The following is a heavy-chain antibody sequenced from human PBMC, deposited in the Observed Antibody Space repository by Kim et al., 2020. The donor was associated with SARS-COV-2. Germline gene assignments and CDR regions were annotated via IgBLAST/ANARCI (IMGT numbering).Heavy chain of an antibody. CDR1: GFTFSSYA. CDR3: ARQGVRGPTYWFDP. D-gene: IGHD3-10*01. CDR2: ISFDGSNK. J-gene: IGHJ5*02. Sequence: GGSLRLSCAASGFTFSSYAMLWVRQAPGKGLEWVAVISFDGSNKYYGDSVKGRFTVSRDNSKNTLYLQMNSLRAEDTAVYYCARQGVRGPTYWFDPWSQGTLVTVPS. V-gene: IGHV3-30*04.